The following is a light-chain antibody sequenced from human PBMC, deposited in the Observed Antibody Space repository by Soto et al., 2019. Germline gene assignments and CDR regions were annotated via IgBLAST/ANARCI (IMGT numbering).Light chain of an antibody. J-gene: IGKJ4*01. CDR3: HQASSFPLS. CDR1: QGISSW. CDR2: KAS. V-gene: IGKV1-12*01. Sequence: DIQMTQSPSSVSASVGDRVTISCRASQGISSWLAWYQQKPGEAPKLLIYKASTLQTGVPSRFSGSGPGTDFTLTITSLQPEDFATYYCHQASSFPLSFGGGAKVDIK.